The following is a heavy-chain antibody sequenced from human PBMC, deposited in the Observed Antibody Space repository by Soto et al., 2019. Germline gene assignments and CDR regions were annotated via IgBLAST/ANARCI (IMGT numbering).Heavy chain of an antibody. CDR2: IYNSVTT. CDR3: ARDKLTGLFDY. D-gene: IGHD2-8*02. J-gene: IGHJ4*02. Sequence: PSETLSLTCTVSGDSISRGAYYWTWIRHPPAKGLEWIGNIYNSVTTSYNPSLRGRVTISVDTSKNQLSLKLTSVTAADTAVYYCARDKLTGLFDYWGQGTLVTVSS. CDR1: GDSISRGAYY. V-gene: IGHV4-31*03.